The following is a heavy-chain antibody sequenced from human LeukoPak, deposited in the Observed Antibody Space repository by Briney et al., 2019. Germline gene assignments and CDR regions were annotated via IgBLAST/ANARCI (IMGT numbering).Heavy chain of an antibody. Sequence: GGSLRLSCAASGFTFSSYWMSWVRQAPGKGLEWVANIKQDGSEKYYVDSVKGRFTISRDNAKNSLYLQMNSLRAEDTAAYYCARDFSSGWFDYWGQGTLVTVSS. D-gene: IGHD6-19*01. V-gene: IGHV3-7*01. CDR2: IKQDGSEK. CDR1: GFTFSSYW. J-gene: IGHJ4*02. CDR3: ARDFSSGWFDY.